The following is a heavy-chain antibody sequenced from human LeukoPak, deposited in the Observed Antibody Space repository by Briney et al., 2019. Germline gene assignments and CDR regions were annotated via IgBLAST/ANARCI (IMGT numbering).Heavy chain of an antibody. J-gene: IGHJ5*02. Sequence: PSETLSLTCTFSGYSISSGDYWGWIRQLPGKGLEWNGSIYHSGRTYYNPSLKSRVTISVDTSKNQFSLKLSSVTAADTAVYYCAREGDSSSVGWFDPWGQGTLVTVSS. D-gene: IGHD6-13*01. CDR3: AREGDSSSVGWFDP. CDR1: GYSISSGDY. CDR2: IYHSGRT. V-gene: IGHV4-38-2*02.